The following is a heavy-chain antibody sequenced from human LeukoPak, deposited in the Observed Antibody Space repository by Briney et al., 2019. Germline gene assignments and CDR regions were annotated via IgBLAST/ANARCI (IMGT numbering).Heavy chain of an antibody. CDR3: ARVPFHGGFDY. V-gene: IGHV1-3*01. CDR1: GYSFTGYY. D-gene: IGHD3-10*01. CDR2: INAGNGNT. J-gene: IGHJ4*02. Sequence: ASVKVSCKASGYSFTGYYIHWVRQAPGQRLEWMGWINAGNGNTKYSQKFQGRVTITRDTSASTAYMELSSLRSEDTAVYYCARVPFHGGFDYWGQGTLVTVSS.